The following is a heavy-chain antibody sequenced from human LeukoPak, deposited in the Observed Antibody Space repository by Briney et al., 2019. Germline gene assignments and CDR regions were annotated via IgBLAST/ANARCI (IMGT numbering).Heavy chain of an antibody. CDR2: IKQDGSEK. Sequence: GGSLRLSCAASGFTFSSYWMSWVRQAPGKGLEWVANIKQDGSEKYYVDSVKGRFTISRDNAKNSLYLQMNSLRAEDTAVYYCARDPPQFWSGYYFHGMDVWGQGTTVTVSS. CDR1: GFTFSSYW. CDR3: ARDPPQFWSGYYFHGMDV. D-gene: IGHD3-3*01. J-gene: IGHJ6*02. V-gene: IGHV3-7*01.